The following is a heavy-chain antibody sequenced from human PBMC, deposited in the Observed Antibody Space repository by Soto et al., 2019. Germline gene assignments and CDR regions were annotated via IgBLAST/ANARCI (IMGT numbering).Heavy chain of an antibody. V-gene: IGHV4-39*01. CDR3: ARRLYYYDSSDQPLGWFDP. CDR1: GDSITSSSYF. J-gene: IGHJ5*02. CDR2: IYYSGNA. Sequence: QLQLRESGPGLVKPSETLSLTCTVSGDSITSSSYFWGWIRQPPGKGLEWIGSIYYSGNAYYNPSLKSRVTISVDTSKNQFSLKLNSVTAADTAVYYCARRLYYYDSSDQPLGWFDPWGQGTLVTVSS. D-gene: IGHD3-22*01.